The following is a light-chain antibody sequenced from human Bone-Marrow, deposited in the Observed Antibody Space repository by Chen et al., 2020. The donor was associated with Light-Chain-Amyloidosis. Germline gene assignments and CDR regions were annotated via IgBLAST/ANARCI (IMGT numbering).Light chain of an antibody. Sequence: IVMTQTPLSLSVTPGQSASISCKSSQSLVHRDGKTYFYWYMQKSGQPPQLLIYEVSNRFSGVSDRFTGSGSGTDFTLIISRVETEDVGVYYCMQSLQLPLTFGGGNKVEIK. V-gene: IGKV2D-29*01. CDR3: MQSLQLPLT. CDR2: EVS. CDR1: QSLVHRDGKTY. J-gene: IGKJ4*01.